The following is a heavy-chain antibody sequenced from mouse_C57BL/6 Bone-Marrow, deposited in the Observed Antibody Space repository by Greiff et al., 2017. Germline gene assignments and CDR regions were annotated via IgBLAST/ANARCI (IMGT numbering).Heavy chain of an antibody. CDR1: GYTFTDYN. CDR3: AREGMDY. V-gene: IGHV1-18*01. J-gene: IGHJ4*01. CDR2: FNPNNGGT. Sequence: VQLQQSGPELVKPGASVKIPCKASGYTFTDYNMDWVKQSHGKSLEWIGDFNPNNGGTIYNQKFKGKATLTVEKSSSTAYLELRSLTSEDTAVYYSAREGMDYWGQGTSVTVSS.